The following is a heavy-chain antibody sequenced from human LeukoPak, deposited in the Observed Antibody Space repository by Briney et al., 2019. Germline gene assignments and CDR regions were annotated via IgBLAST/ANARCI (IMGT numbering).Heavy chain of an antibody. J-gene: IGHJ5*02. D-gene: IGHD3-10*01. V-gene: IGHV4-39*01. CDR3: ARQLLWFGAERWFDP. CDR2: IYYSGST. CDR1: GGFISSSSYY. Sequence: SETLSLTCTVSGGFISSSSYYWGWIRQPPGKRLEWIGSIYYSGSTYYNPSLNSRVTISVDTSKNQFSLKLSSVTAADTAVYYCARQLLWFGAERWFDPWGQGTLVTVSS.